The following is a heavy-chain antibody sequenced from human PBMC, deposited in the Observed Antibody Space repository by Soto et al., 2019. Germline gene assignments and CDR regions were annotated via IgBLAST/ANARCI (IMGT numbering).Heavy chain of an antibody. CDR1: GFSLSNARMG. CDR2: IFSNDEK. Sequence: QVTLKESGPVLVKPTETLTLTCTVSGFSLSNARMGVSWIRQPPGKALEWLAHIFSNDEKSYSTSLKSRLTSSKDTSKSQVVLTMTNMDPVDTATYYCARMWIAYCGGDCYTLDAFDIWGQGTMVTVSS. CDR3: ARMWIAYCGGDCYTLDAFDI. V-gene: IGHV2-26*01. J-gene: IGHJ3*02. D-gene: IGHD2-21*02.